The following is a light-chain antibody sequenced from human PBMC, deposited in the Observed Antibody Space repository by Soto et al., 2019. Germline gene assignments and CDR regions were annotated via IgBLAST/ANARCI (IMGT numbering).Light chain of an antibody. CDR1: SSDVGGYSY. V-gene: IGLV2-14*01. Sequence: QSALTQPASVSGSPGQSIAISCTGTSSDVGGYSYVSWYQQQPGKAPKLVISEVSNRPSGVSDRFSGSKSGNTASLTISGLQTEDEADYYCASYTTSSTYVFGNGNKVTVL. J-gene: IGLJ1*01. CDR3: ASYTTSSTYV. CDR2: EVS.